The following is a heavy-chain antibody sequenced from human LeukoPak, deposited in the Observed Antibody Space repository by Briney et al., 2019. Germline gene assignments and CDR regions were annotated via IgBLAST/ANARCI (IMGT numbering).Heavy chain of an antibody. Sequence: GASLNVSCKASGYTFTGYYMYWVRHAPGQRLEWMGWINPNSGGTNYAQKLQGRVTMTRDTSISTAYMELRSLRSDDTAVYYCARMVGGYSDVHFDHWGQGTLVTVSS. CDR1: GYTFTGYY. CDR2: INPNSGGT. J-gene: IGHJ4*02. V-gene: IGHV1-2*02. D-gene: IGHD2-15*01. CDR3: ARMVGGYSDVHFDH.